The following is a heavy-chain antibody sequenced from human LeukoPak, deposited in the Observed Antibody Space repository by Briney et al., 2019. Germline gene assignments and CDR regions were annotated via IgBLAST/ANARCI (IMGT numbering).Heavy chain of an antibody. CDR3: ARLVYWYFDL. Sequence: LETLSLTCTVSGYSISSGYYWGWIRQPPGKGLEWIGSIYHSGSTYYNPSLKSRVTISVDTSKNQFSLKLNSVTAADTAVYYCARLVYWYFDLWGRGTLVTVSS. CDR2: IYHSGST. D-gene: IGHD3-9*01. J-gene: IGHJ2*01. V-gene: IGHV4-38-2*02. CDR1: GYSISSGYY.